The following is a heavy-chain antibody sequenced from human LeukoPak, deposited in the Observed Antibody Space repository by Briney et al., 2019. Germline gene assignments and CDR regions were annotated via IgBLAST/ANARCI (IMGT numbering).Heavy chain of an antibody. CDR3: AKAHITMIVVAALDY. V-gene: IGHV3-23*01. CDR1: GFIFSSYA. D-gene: IGHD3-22*01. Sequence: PGGSLRLSCAASGFIFSSYAMSWVRQAPGKGLEWVSGISGSDGSKYYADSVKGRFTISRDNSKNTLYLQMNSLRAEDTAVYYCAKAHITMIVVAALDYWGQGTLVTVSS. J-gene: IGHJ4*02. CDR2: ISGSDGSK.